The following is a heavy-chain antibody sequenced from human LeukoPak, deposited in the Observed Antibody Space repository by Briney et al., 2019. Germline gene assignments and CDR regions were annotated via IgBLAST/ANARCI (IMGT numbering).Heavy chain of an antibody. J-gene: IGHJ4*02. CDR3: ARLTVPRAFFDY. CDR1: GGSVSSGSYY. Sequence: SETLSLTCTVSGGSVSSGSYYWSWIRQPPGKGLEWIGYIYYSGSTNYNPSLKSRVTISVDTSKNQFSLKLRSVTAADTAVYYCARLTVPRAFFDYWGQGTLVTVSS. D-gene: IGHD4-17*01. V-gene: IGHV4-61*01. CDR2: IYYSGST.